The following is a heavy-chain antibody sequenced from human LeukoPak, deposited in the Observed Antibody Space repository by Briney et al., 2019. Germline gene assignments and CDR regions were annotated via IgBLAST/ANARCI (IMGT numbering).Heavy chain of an antibody. J-gene: IGHJ4*02. CDR2: ISGSGGST. Sequence: GGSLRLSCAASGFTFNNYAMSWVRQAPGKGLEWVSAISGSGGSTYYADSVKGRFTISRDNSKNTLYLLMNSLRAEDTAVYYCAKTRGYSYGYVFDYWGQGTLVTVSS. CDR1: GFTFNNYA. CDR3: AKTRGYSYGYVFDY. D-gene: IGHD5-18*01. V-gene: IGHV3-23*01.